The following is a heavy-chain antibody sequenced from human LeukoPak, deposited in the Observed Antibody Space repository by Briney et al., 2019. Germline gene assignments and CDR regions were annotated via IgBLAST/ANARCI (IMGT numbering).Heavy chain of an antibody. Sequence: GESLRLSCAASGFTFSSYDMHWVRQATGKGLEWVSAIGTAGDTYYPGSVKGRFTISRENAKNSLYLQMNSLRAGDTAVYYCARAALDCSSTSCYNYFDPWGRGTLVTVSS. V-gene: IGHV3-13*01. D-gene: IGHD2-2*02. CDR2: IGTAGDT. J-gene: IGHJ2*01. CDR3: ARAALDCSSTSCYNYFDP. CDR1: GFTFSSYD.